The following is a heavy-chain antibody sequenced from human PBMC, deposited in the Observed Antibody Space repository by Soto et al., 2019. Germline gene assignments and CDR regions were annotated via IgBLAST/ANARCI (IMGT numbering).Heavy chain of an antibody. Sequence: PSETLSLTCAVSGGSISSSNWWSWVRQPPGKGLEWIGEIYHSGSTNYNPSLKSRVTISVDKSKNQFSLKLSSVTAADTAVYYCARDKDSSGWYDLAYWGQGTLITVSS. CDR1: GGSISSSNW. J-gene: IGHJ4*02. V-gene: IGHV4-4*02. D-gene: IGHD6-19*01. CDR2: IYHSGST. CDR3: ARDKDSSGWYDLAY.